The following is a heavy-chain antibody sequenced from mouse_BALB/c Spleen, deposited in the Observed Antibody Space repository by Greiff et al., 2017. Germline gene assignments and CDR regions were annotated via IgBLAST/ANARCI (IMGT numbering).Heavy chain of an antibody. CDR2: INPSSGYT. D-gene: IGHD2-14*01. J-gene: IGHJ4*01. CDR3: ARGGYRFIYAMDY. V-gene: IGHV1-4*02. Sequence: QVQLQQSAAELARPGASVKMSCKASGYTFTSYTMHWVKQRPGQGLEWIGYINPSSGYTEYNQKFKDKTTLTADKSSSTAYMQLSSLTSEDSAVYYCARGGYRFIYAMDYWGQGTSVTVSS. CDR1: GYTFTSYT.